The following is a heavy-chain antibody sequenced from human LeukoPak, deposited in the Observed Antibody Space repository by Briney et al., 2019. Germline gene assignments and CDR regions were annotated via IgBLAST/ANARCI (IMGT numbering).Heavy chain of an antibody. CDR3: AREGEYCGGDCYSSWFDP. D-gene: IGHD2-21*02. V-gene: IGHV1-69*13. J-gene: IGHJ5*02. CDR1: GGTFSSYP. CDR2: IIPMFGTT. Sequence: ASVKVSCKASGGTFSSYPISWVRQAPGQGLAWMGGIIPMFGTTNYALKFQGGVTITADESTSTAYMELSSLESEDTAVYYCAREGEYCGGDCYSSWFDPWGQGTLVTVSS.